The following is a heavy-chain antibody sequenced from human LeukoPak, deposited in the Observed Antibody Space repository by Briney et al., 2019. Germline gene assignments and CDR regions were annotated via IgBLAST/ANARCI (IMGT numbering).Heavy chain of an antibody. J-gene: IGHJ6*02. CDR3: ARDPPRGYCSGGSCYSTPVYYFYGMDV. D-gene: IGHD2-15*01. Sequence: PSQTLSLTCTVSGGSISSGSYYWNWIRQPAGKGLEWIGRIYTSGSTNYNPSLKSRVTISVDTSKNQFSLKLSSVTAADTAVYYCARDPPRGYCSGGSCYSTPVYYFYGMDVWGQGTTVTVSS. CDR2: IYTSGST. V-gene: IGHV4-61*02. CDR1: GGSISSGSYY.